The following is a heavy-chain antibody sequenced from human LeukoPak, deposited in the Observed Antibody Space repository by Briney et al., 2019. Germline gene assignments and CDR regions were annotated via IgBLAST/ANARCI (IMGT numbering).Heavy chain of an antibody. CDR2: INHSGST. D-gene: IGHD3-10*01. Sequence: SETLSLTCAIYGGSFSGYYWSWIRQPPGKGLEWIGEINHSGSTNYNPSLKSRVTISVDTSKNQFSLKLSSVTAADTAVYYCARKRGGYFDYWGQGTLVTVFS. V-gene: IGHV4-34*01. CDR3: ARKRGGYFDY. CDR1: GGSFSGYY. J-gene: IGHJ4*02.